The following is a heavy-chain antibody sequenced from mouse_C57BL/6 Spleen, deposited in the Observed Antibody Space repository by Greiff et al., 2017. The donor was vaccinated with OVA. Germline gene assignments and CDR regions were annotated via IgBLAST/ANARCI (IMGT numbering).Heavy chain of an antibody. CDR2: IRSKSNNYAT. J-gene: IGHJ4*01. CDR1: GFSFNTYA. CDR3: VRHHYAMDY. V-gene: IGHV10-1*01. Sequence: EVQLVESGGGLVQPKGSLKLSCAASGFSFNTYAMNWVRQAPGKGLEWVARIRSKSNNYATYYADSVKDRFTISRDDSASMLYLQMNNLKTEDTAMYYCVRHHYAMDYWGQGTSVTVSS.